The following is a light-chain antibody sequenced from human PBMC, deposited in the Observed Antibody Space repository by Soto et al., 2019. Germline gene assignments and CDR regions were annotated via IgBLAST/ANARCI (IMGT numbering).Light chain of an antibody. CDR2: GAS. J-gene: IGKJ1*01. V-gene: IGKV3-20*01. Sequence: EVVLTQSPVALSVSPGEKATLSCRASESVSGNYLAWYQHPPGRPPRLLINGASDRVPGIPDRFVGSGSGTDFTLTITRLEPEDFAVYYCQQYSRSPYAFGPGTKLEVK. CDR3: QQYSRSPYA. CDR1: ESVSGNY.